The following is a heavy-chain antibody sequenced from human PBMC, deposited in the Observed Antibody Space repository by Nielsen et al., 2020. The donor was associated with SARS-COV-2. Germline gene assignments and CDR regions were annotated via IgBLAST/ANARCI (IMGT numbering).Heavy chain of an antibody. Sequence: SVKVSCKASGGTFSSYAISWVRQAPGQGLEWMGGIIPIFGTANHAQKFQGRVTITADESTSTAYMELSSLRSEDTAVYYCAREDNSGSYYEAFDIWGQGTMVTVSS. D-gene: IGHD1-26*01. V-gene: IGHV1-69*13. CDR1: GGTFSSYA. CDR2: IIPIFGTA. CDR3: AREDNSGSYYEAFDI. J-gene: IGHJ3*02.